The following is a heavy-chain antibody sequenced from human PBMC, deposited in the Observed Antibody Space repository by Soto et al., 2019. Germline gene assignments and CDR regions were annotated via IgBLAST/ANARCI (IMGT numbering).Heavy chain of an antibody. CDR3: ARDHPHSYGIYYFDY. Sequence: SETLSLTCTVSGDSISSPNYYWSWIRQPPGKGLEWIGYIYSSGSTNYNPSLKSRVTISADTSKNQVSLKLTSVTAADTAVYYCARDHPHSYGIYYFDYWGQGTLVTVSS. CDR2: IYSSGST. J-gene: IGHJ4*02. V-gene: IGHV4-61*01. D-gene: IGHD5-18*01. CDR1: GDSISSPNYY.